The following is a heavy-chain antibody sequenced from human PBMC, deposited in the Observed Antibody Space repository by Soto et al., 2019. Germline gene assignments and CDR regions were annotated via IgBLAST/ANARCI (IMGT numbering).Heavy chain of an antibody. Sequence: GGSLRLSCAASGFTFSSYGMHWVRQAPGKGLEWVAVIWYDGSNKYYADSVKGRFTISRDNSKNTLYLQMNSLRAEDTAVYYCARMHYDSSGYLEFDYWGQGTLVTVSS. CDR1: GFTFSSYG. J-gene: IGHJ4*02. CDR3: ARMHYDSSGYLEFDY. V-gene: IGHV3-33*01. CDR2: IWYDGSNK. D-gene: IGHD3-22*01.